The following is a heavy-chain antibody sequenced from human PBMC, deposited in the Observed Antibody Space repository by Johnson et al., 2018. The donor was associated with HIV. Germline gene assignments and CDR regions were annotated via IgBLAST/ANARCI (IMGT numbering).Heavy chain of an antibody. CDR3: ARQHNYDSSGQGGGLDI. J-gene: IGHJ3*02. V-gene: IGHV3-30-3*01. CDR1: GFTFSSYA. D-gene: IGHD3-22*01. Sequence: QVQLVESGGGVVQPGRSLRLSCAASGFTFSSYAMHWVRQAPGKGLEWVAVISYDGSNNYYADSVTGRFTITRDNSKNTLYLQMNSLRAEDTALYYCARQHNYDSSGQGGGLDIWGQGTMVTVSS. CDR2: ISYDGSNN.